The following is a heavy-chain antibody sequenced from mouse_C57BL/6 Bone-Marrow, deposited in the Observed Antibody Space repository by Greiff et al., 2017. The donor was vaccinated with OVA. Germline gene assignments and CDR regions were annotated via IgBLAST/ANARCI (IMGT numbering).Heavy chain of an antibody. CDR2: IRSKSNNYAT. D-gene: IGHD2-4*01. CDR1: GFSFNTYA. J-gene: IGHJ3*01. V-gene: IGHV10-1*01. CDR3: VRHGRLRSFAY. Sequence: EVKLVESGGGLVQPKGSLKLSCAASGFSFNTYAMNWVRQAPGKGLEWVARIRSKSNNYATYYADSVKDRFTISRDDSESMLYLQMNNLKTEDTAMDYCVRHGRLRSFAYWGQGTLVTVSA.